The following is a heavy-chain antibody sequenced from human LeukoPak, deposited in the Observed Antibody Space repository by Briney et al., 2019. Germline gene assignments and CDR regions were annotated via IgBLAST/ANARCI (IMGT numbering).Heavy chain of an antibody. V-gene: IGHV3-21*01. D-gene: IGHD4-17*01. Sequence: GGSLRLSCAASGFTFSSYGMNWVRQAPGKGLEWVSLISSGSAYIYYADSVKGRFTISRDNAKNSVYLQMNSLRAEDTAVYYCARDNGDFGKQWFFDLWGRGTLVTVSS. CDR3: ARDNGDFGKQWFFDL. CDR2: ISSGSAYI. CDR1: GFTFSSYG. J-gene: IGHJ2*01.